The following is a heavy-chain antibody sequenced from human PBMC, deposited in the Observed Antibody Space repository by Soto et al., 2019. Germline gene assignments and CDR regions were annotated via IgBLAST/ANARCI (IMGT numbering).Heavy chain of an antibody. D-gene: IGHD6-19*01. CDR2: IYYSGST. Sequence: SETLSLTCTVSGGSISSGGYYWSWIRQHPGKGLEWIGYIYYSGSTYYNPSLKSRVTISVDTSKNQFSLKLSSVTAADTAVYYCARTRIAVAGTDHDYWGQGTLVTVSS. CDR1: GGSISSGGYY. CDR3: ARTRIAVAGTDHDY. V-gene: IGHV4-31*03. J-gene: IGHJ4*02.